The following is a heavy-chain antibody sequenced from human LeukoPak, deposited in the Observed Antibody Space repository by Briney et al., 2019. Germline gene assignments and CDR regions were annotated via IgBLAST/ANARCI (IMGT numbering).Heavy chain of an antibody. CDR3: ASLTGYNSGGPPFDY. J-gene: IGHJ4*02. CDR2: ISDSGDFT. CDR1: GFTFSSYA. Sequence: PGGSLRLSCAASGFTFSSYALSWVRQAPGKGLEWVSSISDSGDFTYYADSVKGRFTISRDKSKNTLYLQMNSLRAEDTAVYYCASLTGYNSGGPPFDYWGQGTLVTVSS. V-gene: IGHV3-23*01. D-gene: IGHD6-19*01.